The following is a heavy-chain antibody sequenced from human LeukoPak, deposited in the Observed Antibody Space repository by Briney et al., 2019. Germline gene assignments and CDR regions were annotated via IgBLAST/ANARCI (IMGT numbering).Heavy chain of an antibody. D-gene: IGHD2-15*01. V-gene: IGHV4-39*01. J-gene: IGHJ5*02. CDR1: GGSISSSSYY. CDR2: IHNSGAN. Sequence: SETLSLTCSVSGGSISSSSYYWVWLCQPPGQGLEWIATIHNSGANYYNPFLKSRVTISVDTSKNQFSLKLSLVTAADTACYSCARYCSGGSCDSSNWFDPWGQGTLVSVSS. CDR3: ARYCSGGSCDSSNWFDP.